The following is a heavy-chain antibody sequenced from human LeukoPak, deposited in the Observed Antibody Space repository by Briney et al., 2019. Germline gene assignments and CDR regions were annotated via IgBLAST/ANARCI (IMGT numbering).Heavy chain of an antibody. Sequence: SETLSLTCAVYGGSFSGYYWSWIRQPPGKGLEWIGEINHSGSTNYNPSLKSRVTISVDTSKNQFSLKLSSVTAADTAVYYCASLGLRAAMARPYYYGMDVWGQGTTVTVSS. CDR1: GGSFSGYY. V-gene: IGHV4-34*01. D-gene: IGHD5-18*01. CDR3: ASLGLRAAMARPYYYGMDV. CDR2: INHSGST. J-gene: IGHJ6*02.